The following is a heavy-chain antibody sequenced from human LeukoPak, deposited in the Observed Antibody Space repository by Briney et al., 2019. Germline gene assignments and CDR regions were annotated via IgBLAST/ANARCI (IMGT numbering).Heavy chain of an antibody. CDR3: AKDRGFPVNLDY. Sequence: GGSLRLSCAASGFTFSSYGMHWVRQAPGKGLEWVAFIRYDGSNKYYADSVKGRFTISRDNSKNTLYLQMNSLRAEDTAVYYCAKDRGFPVNLDYWGQGTLVTVSS. CDR2: IRYDGSNK. J-gene: IGHJ4*02. D-gene: IGHD3-10*01. V-gene: IGHV3-30*02. CDR1: GFTFSSYG.